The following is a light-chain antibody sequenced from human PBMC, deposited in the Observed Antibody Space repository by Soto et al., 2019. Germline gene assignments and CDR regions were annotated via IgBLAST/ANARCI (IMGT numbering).Light chain of an antibody. V-gene: IGKV1D-12*01. CDR2: AAS. J-gene: IGKJ4*01. CDR3: QQADSFPLT. Sequence: DIQMTQSPSSVSASVGDRVIISCRASQGISTWLAWYQQKPGKAPQLLIYAASRLQRGVPSRFSGSGSGTDFALTISSLQPEDCATYFCQQADSFPLTFGGGTKVEIK. CDR1: QGISTW.